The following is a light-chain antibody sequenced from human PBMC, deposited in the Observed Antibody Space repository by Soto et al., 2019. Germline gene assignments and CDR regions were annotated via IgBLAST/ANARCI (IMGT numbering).Light chain of an antibody. CDR3: CLYAGSYTYV. J-gene: IGLJ1*01. Sequence: ALTQPRSVSGSPGQSVTISCTGTSSDVGGYNYVSWYQQHPGKAPKLMIYDVSKRPSGVPDRFSGSKSGNTASLTISGLQAEDEADYYCCLYAGSYTYVFGTGTKVTVL. V-gene: IGLV2-11*01. CDR2: DVS. CDR1: SSDVGGYNY.